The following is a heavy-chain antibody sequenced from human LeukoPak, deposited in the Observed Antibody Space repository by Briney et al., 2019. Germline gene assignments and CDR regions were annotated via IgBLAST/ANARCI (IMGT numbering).Heavy chain of an antibody. CDR3: AKAAIAYCGGDCSLYYYYGMDV. D-gene: IGHD2-21*02. CDR1: GFTFSSYG. V-gene: IGHV3-30*18. Sequence: GGSLRLSCAASGFTFSSYGIHWVRQAPGKGLEWVAVISYDGSNKYYADSVKGRFTISRDNSKNTLYPQMNSLRAEDTAVYYCAKAAIAYCGGDCSLYYYYGMDVWGQGTTVTVSS. J-gene: IGHJ6*02. CDR2: ISYDGSNK.